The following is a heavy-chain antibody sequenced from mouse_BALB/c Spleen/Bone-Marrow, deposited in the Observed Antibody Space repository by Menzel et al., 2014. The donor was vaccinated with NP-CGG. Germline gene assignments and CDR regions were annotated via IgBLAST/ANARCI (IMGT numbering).Heavy chain of an antibody. CDR3: ARDKGRVFFDY. CDR2: IRNKANGYTT. CDR1: GFTFTDYY. V-gene: IGHV7-3*02. Sequence: EVQLVESGGGLVQPGGSPRPSCATSGFTFTDYYMNWVRQPPGKALEWLGFIRNKANGYTTEYSASVKSRFTISRDNSQNILYLQMNTLRADDSATYYCARDKGRVFFDYWGQGTTLTVSS. J-gene: IGHJ2*01.